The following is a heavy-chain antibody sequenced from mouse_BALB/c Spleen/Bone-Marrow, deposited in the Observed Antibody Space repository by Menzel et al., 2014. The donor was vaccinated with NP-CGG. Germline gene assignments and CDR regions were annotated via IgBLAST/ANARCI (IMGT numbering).Heavy chain of an antibody. CDR2: IWSGGST. D-gene: IGHD1-2*01. CDR1: GFSLTSYG. J-gene: IGHJ4*01. Sequence: LQESGPGLVQPSRSLSITCTVSGFSLTSYGVHWVRQPPGKGLEWLGVIWSGGSTDYNAAFISRLSISKDNPKSQVSFKMNSLQADDTAIYYCARQPLRRHAMDYWGQGTSVTVSS. V-gene: IGHV2-4*02. CDR3: ARQPLRRHAMDY.